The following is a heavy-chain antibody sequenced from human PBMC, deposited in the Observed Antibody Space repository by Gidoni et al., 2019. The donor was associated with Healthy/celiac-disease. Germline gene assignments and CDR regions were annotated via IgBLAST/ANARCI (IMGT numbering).Heavy chain of an antibody. CDR3: ASSVAVAGSADP. D-gene: IGHD6-19*01. CDR1: GITLSSYS. V-gene: IGHV3-21*01. CDR2: ISSSSSYI. J-gene: IGHJ5*02. Sequence: EVQLVESGGGLVKHGGSRRLSCAASGITLSSYSMNWVRQAPGTGREWFSSISSSSSYIYYADSVKGRFTISRDNAKNSLYLQMNSLRAEDTAVYYCASSVAVAGSADPWGQGTLVTVSS.